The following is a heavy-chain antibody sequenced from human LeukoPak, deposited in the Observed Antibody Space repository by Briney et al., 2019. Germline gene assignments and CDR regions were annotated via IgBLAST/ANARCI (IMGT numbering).Heavy chain of an antibody. CDR2: ISNSSSYI. J-gene: IGHJ4*02. V-gene: IGHV3-21*01. Sequence: GGSLRLSCAASGFTFSSYSMNWVRQAPGKGLECVSSISNSSSYIHYADSVKGRFTISRDNAKNSLYLQMNSLRAEDTALYYCARVGDGDSFDYWGQGTLVTVSS. CDR3: ARVGDGDSFDY. CDR1: GFTFSSYS. D-gene: IGHD3-10*01.